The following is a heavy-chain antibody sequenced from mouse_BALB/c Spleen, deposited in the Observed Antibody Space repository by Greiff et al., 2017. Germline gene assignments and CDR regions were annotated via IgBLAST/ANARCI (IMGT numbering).Heavy chain of an antibody. J-gene: IGHJ4*01. D-gene: IGHD2-3*01. CDR2: INPYNDGT. CDR3: ARWLLRYYAMDY. V-gene: IGHV1-14*01. CDR1: GYTFPSNV. Sequence: VQLRQSGPERVKPGASGKRSGKASGYTFPSNVRHGVKQKPGQGLEWIGYINPYNDGTKYNEKFKGKATLTSDKSSSTAYMELSSLTSEDSAVYYCARWLLRYYAMDYWGQGTSVTVSS.